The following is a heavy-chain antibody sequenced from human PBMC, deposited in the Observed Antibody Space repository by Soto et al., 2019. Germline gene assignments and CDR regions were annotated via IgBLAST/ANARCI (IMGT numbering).Heavy chain of an antibody. CDR1: GYSFDDYV. CDR3: AKDMGYGMDV. J-gene: IGHJ6*04. V-gene: IGHV3-9*01. CDR2: ISWNSNSI. Sequence: EVQLVESGGGLVQPGRSLRLSCAASGYSFDDYVMHWVRQAPGKGLEWVSSISWNSNSIDYADSVKGRFTVSRDNAKNSLYLQMNSLRAEDTALYYCAKDMGYGMDVWGKGTTVTVSS. D-gene: IGHD3-16*01.